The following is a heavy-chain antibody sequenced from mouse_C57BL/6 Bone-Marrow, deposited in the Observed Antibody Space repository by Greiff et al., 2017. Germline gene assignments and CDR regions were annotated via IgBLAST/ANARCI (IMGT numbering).Heavy chain of an antibody. CDR3: ARMGRYSWFAY. J-gene: IGHJ3*01. D-gene: IGHD2-12*01. CDR1: GFSLTSYG. V-gene: IGHV2-2*01. CDR2: IWSGGST. Sequence: VKVEESGPGLVQPSQSLSITCTVSGFSLTSYGVHWVRQSPGKGLEWLGVIWSGGSTDYNAAFISRLSISKDNSKSQVFFKMNSLQADDTAIYYCARMGRYSWFAYWGQGTLVTVSA.